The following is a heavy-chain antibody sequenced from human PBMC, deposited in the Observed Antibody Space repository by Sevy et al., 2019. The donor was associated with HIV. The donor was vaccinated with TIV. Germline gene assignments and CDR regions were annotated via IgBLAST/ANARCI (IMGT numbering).Heavy chain of an antibody. CDR2: IWFDGSNT. Sequence: GGSLRLSCAASGFTFSSFGMHWVRQAPGKGLEWVAVIWFDGSNTYYSDSVKGRFTISRDIAKNTLHLQMNSLRGEDTAVYYGARDLEFYDYGDYGPAFMPDFWGHGTLVTVSS. D-gene: IGHD4-17*01. CDR1: GFTFSSFG. CDR3: ARDLEFYDYGDYGPAFMPDF. V-gene: IGHV3-33*01. J-gene: IGHJ4*01.